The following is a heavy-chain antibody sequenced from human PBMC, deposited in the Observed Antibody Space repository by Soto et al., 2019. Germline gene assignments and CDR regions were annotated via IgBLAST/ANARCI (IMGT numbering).Heavy chain of an antibody. Sequence: GGSLRLSCAASGFTFSSYAMSWVRQAPGKGLEWVSAISGSGGSTYYADSVKGRFTISRDNSKNTLYLQMNSLRAEDTAVYYCAREVAYSGSYYGNLVGDYWGQGTLVTVSS. D-gene: IGHD1-26*01. CDR2: ISGSGGST. CDR1: GFTFSSYA. V-gene: IGHV3-23*01. J-gene: IGHJ4*02. CDR3: AREVAYSGSYYGNLVGDY.